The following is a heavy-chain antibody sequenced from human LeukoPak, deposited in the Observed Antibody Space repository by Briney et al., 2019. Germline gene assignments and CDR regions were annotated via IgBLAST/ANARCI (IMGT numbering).Heavy chain of an antibody. V-gene: IGHV1-2*02. CDR3: ARGHYDFWSGHYGWFDP. CDR2: INPNSGGT. D-gene: IGHD3-3*01. Sequence: GASVKVSCKASGYTFTGYYMHWVRQAPGQGLEWMGWINPNSGGTNYAQKFQGRVTMTRDTSISTAYMELSRLRSDDTAVYYCARGHYDFWSGHYGWFDPWGQGTLVTVSS. CDR1: GYTFTGYY. J-gene: IGHJ5*02.